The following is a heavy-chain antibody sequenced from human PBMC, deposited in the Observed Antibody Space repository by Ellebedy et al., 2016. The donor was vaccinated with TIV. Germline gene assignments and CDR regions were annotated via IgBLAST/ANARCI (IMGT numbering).Heavy chain of an antibody. CDR1: GFTFTSSA. D-gene: IGHD4-23*01. J-gene: IGHJ4*02. CDR2: IVVGSGNT. Sequence: SVKVSCXASGFTFTSSAVQWVRQARGQRLEWIGWIVVGSGNTNYAQKFQGRVTITADKSTSTAYMELSSLRSEDTAVYYCAREKNDYGGKIRSYFDYWGQGTLVTVSS. CDR3: AREKNDYGGKIRSYFDY. V-gene: IGHV1-58*01.